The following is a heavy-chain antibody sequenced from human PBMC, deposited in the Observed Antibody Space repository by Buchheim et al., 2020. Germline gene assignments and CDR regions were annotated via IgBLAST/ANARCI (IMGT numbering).Heavy chain of an antibody. CDR3: AKVRDNLWFGELWYFDY. J-gene: IGHJ4*02. CDR1: GFAFSSYA. Sequence: EVQLLESGGGLVQPGGSLRLSCAASGFAFSSYAMSWVRQAPGKGLEWVSAISGSGGSTYYADSVKGRFTISRDNSKNTLYLQMNSLRAEDTAVYYCAKVRDNLWFGELWYFDYWGQGTL. V-gene: IGHV3-23*01. D-gene: IGHD3-10*01. CDR2: ISGSGGST.